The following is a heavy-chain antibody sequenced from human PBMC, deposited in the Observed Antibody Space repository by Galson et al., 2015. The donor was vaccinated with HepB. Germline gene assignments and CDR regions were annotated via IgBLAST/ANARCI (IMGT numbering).Heavy chain of an antibody. D-gene: IGHD4-17*01. CDR1: GGTFSSYA. J-gene: IGHJ4*02. CDR2: IIPILGIA. CDR3: ARVKEMTTVSEKTDARPYYFDY. Sequence: SVKVSCKASGGTFSSYAISWVRQAPGQGLEWMGRIIPILGIANYAQKFQGRVTITADKSTSTAYMELSSLRSEDTAVYYCARVKEMTTVSEKTDARPYYFDYWGQGTLVTVSS. V-gene: IGHV1-69*04.